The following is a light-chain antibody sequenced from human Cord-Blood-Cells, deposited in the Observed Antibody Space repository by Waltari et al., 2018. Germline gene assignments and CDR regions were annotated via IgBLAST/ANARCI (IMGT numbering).Light chain of an antibody. Sequence: EIVMTQSPATLSVSPGERATLSCRASQSVSSNLTWYQQKPGQAPRLLSYGASTRATGIPARFSGSGSGTEFTLTISSLQSEDFAVYYCQQYNNWPPFPFCPGTKVDIK. CDR1: QSVSSN. J-gene: IGKJ3*01. CDR2: GAS. V-gene: IGKV3-15*01. CDR3: QQYNNWPPFP.